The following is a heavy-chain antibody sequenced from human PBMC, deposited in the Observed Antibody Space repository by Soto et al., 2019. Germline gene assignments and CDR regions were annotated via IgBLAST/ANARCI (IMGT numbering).Heavy chain of an antibody. D-gene: IGHD1-20*01. J-gene: IGHJ4*02. Sequence: GGSLRLSCVASGFTFRSYAMNWVRQVPGKGLEWVSALSGGGDNAYYADSVKGRFTISRDNSKNTVYLQMNSLRAEDTAVYYCVKAVYLLDFDYWGQGTLVTVSS. V-gene: IGHV3-23*01. CDR1: GFTFRSYA. CDR3: VKAVYLLDFDY. CDR2: LSGGGDNA.